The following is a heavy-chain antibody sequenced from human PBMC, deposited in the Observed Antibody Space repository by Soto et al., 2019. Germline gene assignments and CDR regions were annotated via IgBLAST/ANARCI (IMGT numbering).Heavy chain of an antibody. D-gene: IGHD6-6*01. CDR3: ARDIQCSRSSRAFDI. Sequence: QVQLVQSGAEVKKPGASVKVSCKASGYTFTSYGISWVRQAPGQGLEWMGWISAYNGNKNYEQKLQGRVTMTTDTYTSTAYMERRSLRSDDTAVDYCARDIQCSRSSRAFDIWGQGTMVTVSS. J-gene: IGHJ3*02. CDR2: ISAYNGNK. CDR1: GYTFTSYG. V-gene: IGHV1-18*01.